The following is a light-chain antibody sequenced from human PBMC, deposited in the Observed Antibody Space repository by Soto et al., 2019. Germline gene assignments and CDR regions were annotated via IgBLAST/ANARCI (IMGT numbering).Light chain of an antibody. CDR1: QSVSNNY. Sequence: EIVLTQSPGTLSLSPGERATLSCRASQSVSNNYLAWYQQKPGQAPRLLIYGASNRAAGVPGRFSGSGSGTDFTLTITRLEPEDFAFYYCPQRQRWPRTFGQGTKVDIK. CDR2: GAS. V-gene: IGKV3-20*01. CDR3: PQRQRWPRT. J-gene: IGKJ1*01.